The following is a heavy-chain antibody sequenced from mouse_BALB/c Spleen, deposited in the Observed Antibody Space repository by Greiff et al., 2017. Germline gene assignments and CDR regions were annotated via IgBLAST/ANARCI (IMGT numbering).Heavy chain of an antibody. J-gene: IGHJ3*01. D-gene: IGHD2-14*01. CDR3: AREDYRYDKGLAY. V-gene: IGHV2-9*02. CDR2: IWAGGST. Sequence: VQLVESGPGLVAPSQSLSITCTVSGFSLTSYCVHWVRQPPGKGLEWLGVIWAGGSTNYNSALMSRLSISKDNSKSQVFLRMNSLQTDDTAMYYSAREDYRYDKGLAYWGQGTLVTVSA. CDR1: GFSLTSYC.